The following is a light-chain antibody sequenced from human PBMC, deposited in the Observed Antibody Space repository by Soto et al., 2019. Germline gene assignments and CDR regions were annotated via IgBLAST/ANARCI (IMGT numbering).Light chain of an antibody. CDR3: QQYGSSPLT. Sequence: EIALTQSPGTLSLSPGARATLSCRASESVSSGYLAWYQQKPGQAPRLLIYGASSRATGIPDRFSGSGSGTDFTFTISRLEPEDCAVYYCQQYGSSPLTLGPGTKVDIK. CDR2: GAS. CDR1: ESVSSGY. V-gene: IGKV3-20*01. J-gene: IGKJ3*01.